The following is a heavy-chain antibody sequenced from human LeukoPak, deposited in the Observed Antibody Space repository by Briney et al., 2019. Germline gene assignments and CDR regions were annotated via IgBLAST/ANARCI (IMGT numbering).Heavy chain of an antibody. J-gene: IGHJ4*02. V-gene: IGHV1-2*02. D-gene: IGHD3-3*01. CDR2: INPNSGGT. CDR3: ARVLTIFGVEFDY. CDR1: GYTFTGYY. Sequence: ASVKVSCKAFGYTFTGYYMHWVRQAPGQGLEWMGWINPNSGGTNYAQKFQGRVTMTRDTSISTAYMELSRLRSDDTAVYYCARVLTIFGVEFDYWGQGTLVTVSS.